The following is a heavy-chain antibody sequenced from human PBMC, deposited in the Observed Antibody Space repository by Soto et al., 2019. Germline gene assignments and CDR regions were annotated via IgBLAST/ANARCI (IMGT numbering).Heavy chain of an antibody. V-gene: IGHV1-2*04. CDR1: GYTFTGYY. CDR3: ARDPSRIYCSSTSCYGEHYYGMDV. D-gene: IGHD2-2*01. Sequence: ASVKVSCTASGYTFTGYYMHWVRQAPGQGLEWMGWINPNSGGANYAQKFQGWVTMTRDTSISTAYMELSRLRSDDTAVYYCARDPSRIYCSSTSCYGEHYYGMDVWGQGTTVTVSS. CDR2: INPNSGGA. J-gene: IGHJ6*02.